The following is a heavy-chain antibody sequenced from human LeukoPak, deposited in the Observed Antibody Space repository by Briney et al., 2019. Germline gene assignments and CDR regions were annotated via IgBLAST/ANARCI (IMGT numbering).Heavy chain of an antibody. CDR3: ARGKARYFDWLLLDY. CDR2: INPNSGGT. CDR1: GYTFTGYY. V-gene: IGHV1-2*02. J-gene: IGHJ4*02. Sequence: GASVKVSCKSSGYTFTGYYMHWVRQAPGQGLEWMGWINPNSGGTNYAQKFQGRVTMTRDTSISTAYMELSRLRPDDTAVYYCARGKARYFDWLLLDYWGQGTLVTVSS. D-gene: IGHD3-9*01.